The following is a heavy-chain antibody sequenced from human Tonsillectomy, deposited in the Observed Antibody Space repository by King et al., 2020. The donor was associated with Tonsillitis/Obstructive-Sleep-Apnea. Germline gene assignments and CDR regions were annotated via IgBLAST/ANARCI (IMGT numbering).Heavy chain of an antibody. D-gene: IGHD3-16*01. V-gene: IGHV1-46*01. CDR3: ARAYPMLFDH. Sequence: QLVQSGAEVQKPGASVKVSCKASGYTFTSYYLNWVRQAPGQGLEWMGLINPSGGSTTYAQKFQGRVTMTRDTSTSTVYMELSSLSSEDTAFYYCARAYPMLFDHWGQGTLVTVSS. CDR1: GYTFTSYY. J-gene: IGHJ4*02. CDR2: INPSGGST.